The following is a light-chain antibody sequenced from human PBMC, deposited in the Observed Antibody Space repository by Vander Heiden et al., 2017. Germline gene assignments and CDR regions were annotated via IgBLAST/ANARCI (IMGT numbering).Light chain of an antibody. CDR3: QQYNSYSRT. Sequence: DIQMTQSPSTLSASVGDRVTMTCRASQSISSGLAWYQQKPGKAPKLLIYKASSLESGVPSRFSGSGSGTEFTLTISSLQPDDFATYYCQQYNSYSRTFGQGTKVEIK. CDR2: KAS. CDR1: QSISSG. J-gene: IGKJ1*01. V-gene: IGKV1-5*03.